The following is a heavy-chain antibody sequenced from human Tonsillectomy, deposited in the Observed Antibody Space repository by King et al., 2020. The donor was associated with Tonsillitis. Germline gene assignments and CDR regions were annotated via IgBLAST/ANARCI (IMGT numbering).Heavy chain of an antibody. Sequence: VQLVESGGGLVQPGRSLRLSCAASGFTFDDYAMHWVRQAPGKGLEWVSGISWNSGNIGYADSVKGRFSISRDNAKNSLYLQMNSLRVEDTALYYCAKDILPVIRAVGGGFDAWGQGTLVTVSS. CDR2: ISWNSGNI. J-gene: IGHJ5*02. CDR1: GFTFDDYA. CDR3: AKDILPVIRAVGGGFDA. D-gene: IGHD1-26*01. V-gene: IGHV3-9*01.